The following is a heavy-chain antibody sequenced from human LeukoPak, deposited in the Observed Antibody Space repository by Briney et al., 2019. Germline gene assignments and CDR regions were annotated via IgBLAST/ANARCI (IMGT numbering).Heavy chain of an antibody. J-gene: IGHJ3*02. CDR3: ARGPEEIDAFDI. D-gene: IGHD5-24*01. CDR1: GGSFSGYS. Sequence: PSETLSLTCAVYGGSFSGYSWSWIRQPPGKGLEWIGYIYHSGSSYYNPSLKSRVTISLDRSKNQFSLNLTSVTAADTAVYYCARGPEEIDAFDIWGQGTLVTVS. V-gene: IGHV4-30-2*01. CDR2: IYHSGSS.